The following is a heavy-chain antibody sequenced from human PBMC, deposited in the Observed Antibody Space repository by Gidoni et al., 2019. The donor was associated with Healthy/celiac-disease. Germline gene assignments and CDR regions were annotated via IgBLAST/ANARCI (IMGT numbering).Heavy chain of an antibody. CDR1: GFTFSSYS. V-gene: IGHV3-21*01. J-gene: IGHJ3*02. D-gene: IGHD6-19*01. CDR2: ISSSSSYI. CDR3: ARESDSSGWFLGRYYDAFDI. Sequence: EVQLVESGGGLVKPGGSLRLSCAASGFTFSSYSMNWVRQAPGKGLEWVSSISSSSSYIYYADSVKGRFTISRDNAKNSLYLQMNSLRAEDTAVYYCARESDSSGWFLGRYYDAFDIWGQGTMVTVSS.